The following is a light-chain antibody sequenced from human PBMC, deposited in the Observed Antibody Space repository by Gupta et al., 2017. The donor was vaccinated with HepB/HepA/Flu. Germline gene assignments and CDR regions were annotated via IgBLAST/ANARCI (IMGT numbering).Light chain of an antibody. CDR3: SAWDSSLSAQV. V-gene: IGLV10-54*04. CDR1: SNNVGNQG. Sequence: ALLPPPPSVSTGLRQTATLTCTGNSNNVGNQGADWLQQHQGHPPKLLSYRNNNRPSGISERFSASRSGNTASLTITGLQPEDEADYYCSAWDSSLSAQVFGGGTKLTVL. J-gene: IGLJ2*01. CDR2: RNN.